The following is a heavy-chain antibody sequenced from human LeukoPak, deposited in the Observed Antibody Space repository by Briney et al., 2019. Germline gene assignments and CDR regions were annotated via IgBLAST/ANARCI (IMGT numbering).Heavy chain of an antibody. CDR3: ARLPSDTAMVNFGY. CDR1: GFTFSDYY. Sequence: GGSLRLSCAASGFTFSDYYMSWIRQAPGKGLEWVSYISSSGSTIHYADSVKGRFTISRDNAKNSLYLQMNSLRAEDTAVYYCARLPSDTAMVNFGYWGQGTLVTVSS. D-gene: IGHD5-18*01. V-gene: IGHV3-11*01. J-gene: IGHJ4*02. CDR2: ISSSGSTI.